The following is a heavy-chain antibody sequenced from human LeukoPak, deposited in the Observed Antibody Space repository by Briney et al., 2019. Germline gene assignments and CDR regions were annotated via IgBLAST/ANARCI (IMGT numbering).Heavy chain of an antibody. CDR3: ARRGSGWYWDY. CDR1: GSSFTSYW. D-gene: IGHD6-19*01. CDR2: IYPGDSDT. J-gene: IGHJ4*02. Sequence: GASLQISCKGSGSSFTSYWIGWVRQLPGKGLEWMGIIYPGDSDTRYSPSFQGQVTISADKFISTAYLQWSSLKASDTAMYYCARRGSGWYWDYWGQGTLVTVSS. V-gene: IGHV5-51*01.